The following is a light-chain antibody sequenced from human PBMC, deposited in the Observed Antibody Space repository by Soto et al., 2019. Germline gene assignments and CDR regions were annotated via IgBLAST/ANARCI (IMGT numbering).Light chain of an antibody. V-gene: IGKV3-11*01. J-gene: IGKJ4*01. CDR2: DAS. CDR1: QSVSSY. Sequence: EIVLTQSPATLSLSPGERATLSCRASQSVSSYLAWYQQKPGQAPRLLIYDASNRATGIPARFSGSGSGTDFNRTISSLEPEDFAVYYCQQRSNWPLTFGGGTKVEIK. CDR3: QQRSNWPLT.